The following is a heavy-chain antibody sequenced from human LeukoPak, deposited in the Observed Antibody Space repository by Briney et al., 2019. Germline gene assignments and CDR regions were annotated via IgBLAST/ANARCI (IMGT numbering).Heavy chain of an antibody. CDR2: LFYSGST. Sequence: PSETLSLTCTVSGGSISSYYWSWIRQPPGKGLEWIAYLFYSGSTDYNPSLESRVTISVETSKNQFSLKLRSVTAADTAVYYCATVAVIRGVTYFDYWGQGTLVTVSS. V-gene: IGHV4-59*01. CDR3: ATVAVIRGVTYFDY. D-gene: IGHD3-10*01. J-gene: IGHJ4*02. CDR1: GGSISSYY.